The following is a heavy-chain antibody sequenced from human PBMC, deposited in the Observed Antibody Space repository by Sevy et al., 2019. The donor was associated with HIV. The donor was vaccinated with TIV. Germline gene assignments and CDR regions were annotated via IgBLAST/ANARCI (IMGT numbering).Heavy chain of an antibody. J-gene: IGHJ6*03. CDR2: ISYDGSNK. V-gene: IGHV3-30-3*01. CDR3: ARDRYYYGSGSYYDYYYYYMDV. D-gene: IGHD3-10*01. CDR1: GFTFSSYA. Sequence: GGSLRLSCAASGFTFSSYAMHWVRQAPGKGLEWVAVISYDGSNKYYADSVKGRFTISRDNSKKTLYLQMNSMRTEDNAVYYCARDRYYYGSGSYYDYYYYYMDVWGKGTTVTVSS.